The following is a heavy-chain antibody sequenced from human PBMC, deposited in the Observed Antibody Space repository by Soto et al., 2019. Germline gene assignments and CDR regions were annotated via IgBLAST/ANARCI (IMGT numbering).Heavy chain of an antibody. V-gene: IGHV1-18*04. D-gene: IGHD3-3*01. CDR3: ARGVSYDFWNGVYVHYYDLDV. CDR2: GSPYNHET. CDR1: GYTFSAYC. J-gene: IGHJ6*04. Sequence: QVNLVQSGSEVEKPGASVKISCRPSGYTFSAYCISWVRQAPGPGLEWMGLGSPYNHETHYEKKFQNRVIIIADTSTSIAYLELMSLRPDDTAVYYCARGVSYDFWNGVYVHYYDLDVWGEGTAVPVSP.